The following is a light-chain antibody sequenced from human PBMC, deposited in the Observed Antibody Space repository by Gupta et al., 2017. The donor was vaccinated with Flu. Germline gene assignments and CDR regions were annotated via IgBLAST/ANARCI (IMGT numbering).Light chain of an antibody. J-gene: IGLJ3*02. CDR1: ISNIGGNP. Sequence: SVLPQPPSASGTPGQRVPIPCSGSISNIGGNPVYWYQQLPVTAPKPLVYYNKQRPAGGPDRVCGSKSGTAASRAISGLQAEDEADGYCDDWDDRLNGHNWVFGGGTKLTVL. CDR2: YNK. CDR3: DDWDDRLNGHNWV. V-gene: IGLV1-44*01.